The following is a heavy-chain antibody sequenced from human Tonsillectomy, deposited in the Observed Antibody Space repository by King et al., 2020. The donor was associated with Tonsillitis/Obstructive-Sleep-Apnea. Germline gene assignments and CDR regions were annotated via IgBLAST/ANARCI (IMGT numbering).Heavy chain of an antibody. D-gene: IGHD3-3*01. CDR3: AKXQVDDFWXXXYLXFDY. CDR1: GFNFSSYA. J-gene: IGHJ4*02. CDR2: ISGSGGST. Sequence: VQLVESGGGLVQPGGSLRLSCAASGFNFSSYAITWVRQAPGKGLEWVSTISGSGGSTYYADSVKGRFTISRDNSKNTLYLQMNSLRAEDTAVYYCAKXQVDDFWXXXYLXFDYWXQGTLVXVXS. V-gene: IGHV3-23*04.